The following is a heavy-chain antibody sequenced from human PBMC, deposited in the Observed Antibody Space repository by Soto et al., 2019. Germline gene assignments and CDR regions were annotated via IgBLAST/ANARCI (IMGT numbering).Heavy chain of an antibody. Sequence: EVQLLESGGGLVQPGGSLRLSCAASGFTFNNYAMSWVRQAPGKGREWVSSISGNGGNTYYADPVKGRFTVSRDNSWNTLYLQTNSLRAEDTAVYYCVKEQGFRAFDYWGQGILVTVSS. CDR3: VKEQGFRAFDY. V-gene: IGHV3-23*01. CDR2: ISGNGGNT. CDR1: GFTFNNYA. D-gene: IGHD2-21*01. J-gene: IGHJ4*02.